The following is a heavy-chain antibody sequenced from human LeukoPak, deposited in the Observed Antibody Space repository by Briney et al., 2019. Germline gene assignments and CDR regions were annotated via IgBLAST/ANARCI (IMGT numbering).Heavy chain of an antibody. D-gene: IGHD3-9*01. V-gene: IGHV2-5*01. CDR1: GFSLSTSGVG. J-gene: IGHJ5*02. CDR2: IYWNDDN. CDR3: AHRAKDILTGANWFDP. Sequence: KESGPTLVKPTQTLTLTCTFSGFSLSTSGVGVGWIRQPPGKALEWLALIYWNDDNRYSPSLKSRLTITKDTSKNQVVLTMTNMDPVDTATYYCAHRAKDILTGANWFDPWGQGTLVTVSS.